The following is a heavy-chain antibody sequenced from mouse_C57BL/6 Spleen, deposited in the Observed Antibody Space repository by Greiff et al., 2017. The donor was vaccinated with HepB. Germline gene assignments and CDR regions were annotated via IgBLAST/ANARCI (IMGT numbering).Heavy chain of an antibody. V-gene: IGHV1-9*01. CDR2: ILPGSGST. CDR3: ERRAQIYDGYPWFAY. Sequence: QVQLQQSGAELMKPGASVKLSCKATGYTFTGYWIEWVKQRPGHGLEWIGEILPGSGSTNYNEKFKGKATFTADTSSNTAYMQLSSLTTEDSAIYYCERRAQIYDGYPWFAYWGQGTLVTVSA. CDR1: GYTFTGYW. J-gene: IGHJ3*01. D-gene: IGHD2-3*01.